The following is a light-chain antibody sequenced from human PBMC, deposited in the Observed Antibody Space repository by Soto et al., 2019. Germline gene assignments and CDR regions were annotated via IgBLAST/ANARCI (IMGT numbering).Light chain of an antibody. V-gene: IGKV3-15*01. CDR1: QSISSN. CDR2: RTS. J-gene: IGKJ4*01. Sequence: IVMTQSPATLSMSPGERATLSCRASQSISSNLAWYQKKPGQAPRLLMFRTSSRATGFPARFSGSGSGTEFNLTISSLQSEDYGAYYCQQYNNWPRATFGGGTKVDIK. CDR3: QQYNNWPRAT.